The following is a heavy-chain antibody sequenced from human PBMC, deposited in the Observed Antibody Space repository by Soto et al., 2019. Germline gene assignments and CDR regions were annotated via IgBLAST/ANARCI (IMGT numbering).Heavy chain of an antibody. CDR3: VHGDYY. Sequence: EEQLVESGGGLVQPGGSLRLSCAASGFTFSNHVMNWVRQAPGRGLEWVSSINSDFNTYYADSVKGRFTISRDNAKDALYLQINSLRADDTAVYYCVHGDYYVGQGTMVTVSS. J-gene: IGHJ4*02. V-gene: IGHV3-48*01. CDR1: GFTFSNHV. D-gene: IGHD4-17*01. CDR2: INSDFNT.